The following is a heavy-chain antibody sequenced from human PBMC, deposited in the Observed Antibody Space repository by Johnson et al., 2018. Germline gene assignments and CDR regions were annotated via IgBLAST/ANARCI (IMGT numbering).Heavy chain of an antibody. CDR2: INPSGVST. CDR1: GYTFTSYY. J-gene: IGHJ1*01. V-gene: IGHV1-46*01. CDR3: ARANYDILTGYYGAEYFQH. D-gene: IGHD3-9*01. Sequence: QVQLVQSGAEVKKPGASVKVSCKASGYTFTSYYMHWVRQAPGQGLEWMGIINPSGVSTSYTQKFQGRVTMTRDTSTSTVYMELSSLRSEDTAVYYCARANYDILTGYYGAEYFQHWGQGTLVTVSS.